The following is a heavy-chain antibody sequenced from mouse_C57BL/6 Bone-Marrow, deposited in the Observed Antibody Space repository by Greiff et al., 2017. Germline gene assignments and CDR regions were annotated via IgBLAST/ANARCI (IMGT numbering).Heavy chain of an antibody. CDR1: GFTFSSYA. CDR2: ISDGGSYT. V-gene: IGHV5-4*01. Sequence: EVKVVESGGGLVKPGGSLKLSCAASGFTFSSYAMSWVRQTPEKRLEWVATISDGGSYTYYPDNVKGRFTISRDNAKNNLYLQMSHLKSEDTAMDYCARDPGDGYYWFAYWGQGTLVTVSA. J-gene: IGHJ3*01. D-gene: IGHD2-3*01. CDR3: ARDPGDGYYWFAY.